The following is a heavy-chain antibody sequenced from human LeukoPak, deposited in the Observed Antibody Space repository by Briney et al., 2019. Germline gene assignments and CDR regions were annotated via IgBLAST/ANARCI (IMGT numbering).Heavy chain of an antibody. D-gene: IGHD1-26*01. Sequence: GGSLRLSCAASAFTFRSYAMSWVRQAGGKGLEWVSAISGSGGSTYYADSVKGRFTISRDNSKNTLYLQMSSLRAEDTALYYCAKAIVGATFHAFDMWGQGTVVTVSS. CDR3: AKAIVGATFHAFDM. CDR1: AFTFRSYA. V-gene: IGHV3-23*01. J-gene: IGHJ3*02. CDR2: ISGSGGST.